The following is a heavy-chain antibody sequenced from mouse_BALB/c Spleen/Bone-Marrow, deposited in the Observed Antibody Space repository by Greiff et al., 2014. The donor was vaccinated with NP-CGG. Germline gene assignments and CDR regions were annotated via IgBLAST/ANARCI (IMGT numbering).Heavy chain of an antibody. V-gene: IGHV14-3*02. D-gene: IGHD1-1*01. J-gene: IGHJ2*01. CDR2: IDPANGNT. Sequence: QMMQSGAALVKPGASVKLSCTASGFNIKDTYMHWVKQRPEQGLEWIGRIDPANGNTKYDPKFQGKATITADTSSNTAYLQLSSLTSEDTAVYYCANYYYGSHFDYWGQGTTLTVSS. CDR1: GFNIKDTY. CDR3: ANYYYGSHFDY.